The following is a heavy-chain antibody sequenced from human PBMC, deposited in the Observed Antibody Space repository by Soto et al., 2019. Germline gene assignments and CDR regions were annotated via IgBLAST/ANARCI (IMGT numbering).Heavy chain of an antibody. V-gene: IGHV1-8*01. CDR1: GYTFTSYD. Sequence: VASVKVSCKASGYTFTSYDISWVRQAPGQGLEWMGWMNPNIGNTDYAQKFQGRVTIPRNTPLSGAYMELSRLRSEDTAVYYCAGGAGASFRDFWRGYLSTPNGVEAWGQGTMVTVS. CDR2: MNPNIGNT. CDR3: AGGAGASFRDFWRGYLSTPNGVEA. J-gene: IGHJ5*02. D-gene: IGHD3-3*01.